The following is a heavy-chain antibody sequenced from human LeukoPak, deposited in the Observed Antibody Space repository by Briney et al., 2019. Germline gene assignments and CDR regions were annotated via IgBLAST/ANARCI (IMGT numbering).Heavy chain of an antibody. CDR1: GFTFSHYG. V-gene: IGHV3-33*06. D-gene: IGHD6-19*01. CDR3: AKGTDSGWYAYFDY. CDR2: IWYDGGNK. Sequence: GRSLRLSCAASGFTFSHYGMHWARQAPGKGLEWVAVIWYDGGNKYFADSVKGRFTISRDNSKNTVYLQMNSLRVEDTAVYYCAKGTDSGWYAYFDYWGQGNLVTVSS. J-gene: IGHJ4*02.